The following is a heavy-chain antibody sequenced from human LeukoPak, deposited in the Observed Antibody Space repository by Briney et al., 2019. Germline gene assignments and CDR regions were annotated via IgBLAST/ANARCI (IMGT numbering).Heavy chain of an antibody. CDR3: ANREQWLPG. J-gene: IGHJ4*02. V-gene: IGHV3-23*01. D-gene: IGHD6-19*01. Sequence: GGSLRLAGAASVFTVGSNYVAGFRQSPGKGLEWVSAISGSGGRTSYEDYVKGRFTISRDNSKNTLYLQINSLRAEDTAVYYCANREQWLPGWGQGPLVNVSS. CDR1: VFTVGSNY. CDR2: ISGSGGRT.